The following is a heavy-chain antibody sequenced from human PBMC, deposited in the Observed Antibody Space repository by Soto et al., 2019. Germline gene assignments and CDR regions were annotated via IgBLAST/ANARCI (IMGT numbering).Heavy chain of an antibody. CDR1: GYTFTGYY. D-gene: IGHD1-20*01. Sequence: QVQLVQTGAEVKKPGASVKVSCKASGYTFTGYYMHWERQAPGQGLEWMGWINPNSGGKNTAQKFQGRVTMTRDTSISTAYMELSRLRSDDTAVYYCARGSLVFNWFDPWGQGTLVTVSS. V-gene: IGHV1-2*02. CDR3: ARGSLVFNWFDP. CDR2: INPNSGGK. J-gene: IGHJ5*02.